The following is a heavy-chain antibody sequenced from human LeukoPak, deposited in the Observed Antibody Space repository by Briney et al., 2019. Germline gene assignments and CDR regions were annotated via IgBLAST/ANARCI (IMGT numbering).Heavy chain of an antibody. CDR3: ARDRGWQQLVNFDY. CDR2: ISSSGSTI. CDR1: GFTFSSYE. J-gene: IGHJ4*02. Sequence: PGGSLRLSCAASGFTFSSYEMNWVRQAPGKGLEWVSYISSSGSTIYYADSVKGRFTISRDNAKNSLYLQMNSLRAEDTAVYYCARDRGWQQLVNFDYWGQGTLVTVSS. V-gene: IGHV3-48*03. D-gene: IGHD6-13*01.